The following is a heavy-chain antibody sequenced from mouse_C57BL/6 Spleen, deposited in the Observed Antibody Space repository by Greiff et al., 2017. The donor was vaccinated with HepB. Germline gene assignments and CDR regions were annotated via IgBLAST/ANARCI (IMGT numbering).Heavy chain of an antibody. CDR3: ARRGDAMDY. CDR1: GYTFTSYW. V-gene: IGHV1-72*01. J-gene: IGHJ4*01. Sequence: QVQLQQPGAELVKPGASLKLSCKASGYTFTSYWMHWVKQRPGRGLELIGRIDPNSGGTKYNEKFKSKATLTVDKPSSTAYMQLSSLTSEDSAVYYCARRGDAMDYWGQGTSVTVSS. CDR2: IDPNSGGT.